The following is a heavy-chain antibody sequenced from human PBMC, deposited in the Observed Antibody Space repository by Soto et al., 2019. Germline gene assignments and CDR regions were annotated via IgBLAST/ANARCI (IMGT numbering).Heavy chain of an antibody. V-gene: IGHV3-21*01. D-gene: IGHD6-13*01. CDR1: GFTFSSYS. CDR3: ARAARRIAVDY. J-gene: IGHJ4*02. Sequence: LRLSCAASGFTFSSYSMNWVRQAPGKGLEWVSSISSSSSYIYYADSVKGRFTISRDNAKNSLYLQMNSLRAEDTAVYYCARAARRIAVDYWGQGTLVTVSS. CDR2: ISSSSSYI.